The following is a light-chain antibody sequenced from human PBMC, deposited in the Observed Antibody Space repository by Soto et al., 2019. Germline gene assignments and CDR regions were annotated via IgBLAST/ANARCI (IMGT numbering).Light chain of an antibody. V-gene: IGKV3-15*01. CDR1: QSVSST. CDR3: QQYDTWPRT. CDR2: GAS. Sequence: EIVMTQSQVTLSVPPGESATLSCRASQSVSSTLAWFQQKPGQAPRLLIYGASTRATGIPARFSGSGSGTDFTLTISSLQSEDFAVYYCQQYDTWPRTFGQGTKVDIK. J-gene: IGKJ1*01.